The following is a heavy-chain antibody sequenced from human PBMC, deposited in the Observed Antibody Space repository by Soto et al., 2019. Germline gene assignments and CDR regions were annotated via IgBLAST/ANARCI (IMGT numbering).Heavy chain of an antibody. CDR1: GYTFTSYG. CDR3: ARDRGYNWNYGWFDP. V-gene: IGHV1-18*01. D-gene: IGHD1-7*01. CDR2: ISGYNGNT. J-gene: IGHJ5*02. Sequence: QVQLVQSGAEVKKPGASVKVSCKASGYTFTSYGISWVRQAPGQGLEWMGRISGYNGNTNYAQKLQGRVTMTTDTSTSTAYMELRSLRSDDTAVYYCARDRGYNWNYGWFDPWGXGXXVTVSS.